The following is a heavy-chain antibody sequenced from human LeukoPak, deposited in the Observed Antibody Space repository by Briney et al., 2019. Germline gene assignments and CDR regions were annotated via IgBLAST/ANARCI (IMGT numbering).Heavy chain of an antibody. CDR2: IKPDGSEK. D-gene: IGHD2-15*01. V-gene: IGHV3-7*03. Sequence: GGSLRLSCAASGFTFSSSWMSWVRQAPGKGLEWVTNIKPDGSEKYYVDSVKGRFTISRDNAKKSLYLQMNSLRAEDTAVYYCAREGAATPQGAFDIWGQGTMVTVSS. CDR1: GFTFSSSW. J-gene: IGHJ3*02. CDR3: AREGAATPQGAFDI.